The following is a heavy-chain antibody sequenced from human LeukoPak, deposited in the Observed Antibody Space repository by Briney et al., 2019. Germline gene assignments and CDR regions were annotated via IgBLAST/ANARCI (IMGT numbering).Heavy chain of an antibody. V-gene: IGHV3-23*01. J-gene: IGHJ2*01. D-gene: IGHD3-22*01. CDR2: ISGSGGST. CDR3: ANDPHSVIVVIGFGYFDL. Sequence: GGSLRLSCAASGFTFSSYAMSWVRQAPGKGLEWVSVISGSGGSTYYADSVKGRFSISRDNSKNTLYLQMNSLRAEDTAVYYCANDPHSVIVVIGFGYFDLWGRGTLVTVSS. CDR1: GFTFSSYA.